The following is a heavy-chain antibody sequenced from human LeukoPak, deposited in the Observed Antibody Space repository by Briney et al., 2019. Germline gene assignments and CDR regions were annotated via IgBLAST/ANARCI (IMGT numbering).Heavy chain of an antibody. Sequence: PSETLSLTCTVSGGSISSSSYYWGWIRQPPGKGLEWIGSIYYSGSTYYNPSLKSRVTISVDTSKNQFSLKLSSVTAADTAVYYCARWGSRGDYYEPLDAFDIWGQGTMVTVSS. D-gene: IGHD3-22*01. CDR3: ARWGSRGDYYEPLDAFDI. V-gene: IGHV4-39*01. CDR2: IYYSGST. J-gene: IGHJ3*02. CDR1: GGSISSSSYY.